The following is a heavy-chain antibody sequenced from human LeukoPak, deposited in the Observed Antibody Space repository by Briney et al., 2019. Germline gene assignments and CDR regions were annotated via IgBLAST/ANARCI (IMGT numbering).Heavy chain of an antibody. V-gene: IGHV4-59*01. CDR1: GGSISSYY. J-gene: IGHJ4*02. Sequence: SETLSLTCTVSGGSISSYYWSWIRQPPGKGLEWIGYIYYSGSTNYNPSLKSRVTISVDTSKNQFSLKLSSVTAADTAVYYCARGLVGASKQFDYWGQGTLVTVSS. D-gene: IGHD1-26*01. CDR2: IYYSGST. CDR3: ARGLVGASKQFDY.